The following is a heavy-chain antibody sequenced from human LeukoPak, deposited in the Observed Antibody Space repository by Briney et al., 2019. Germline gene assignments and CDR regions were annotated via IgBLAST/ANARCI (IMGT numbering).Heavy chain of an antibody. CDR1: GGTFSSYA. J-gene: IGHJ6*03. CDR3: ARVTGSSWFGELPAFYYYYYMDV. Sequence: SVKVSCKASGGTFSSYAISWVRQAPGQGLEWMGGIIPIFGTANYAQKFQGRVTITADESTSTAYMELSSLRSEDTAVYYCARVTGSSWFGELPAFYYYYYMDVWGKGTTVTISS. V-gene: IGHV1-69*13. CDR2: IIPIFGTA. D-gene: IGHD3-10*01.